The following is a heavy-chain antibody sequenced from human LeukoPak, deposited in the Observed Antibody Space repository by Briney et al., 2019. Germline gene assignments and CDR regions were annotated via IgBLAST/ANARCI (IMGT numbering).Heavy chain of an antibody. V-gene: IGHV3-9*01. CDR2: LSWNSDNI. CDR1: GFAFDDYA. J-gene: IGHJ2*01. Sequence: PAGGSLRLYCTASGFAFDDYAMHWVRQTPGKGLEWVSGLSWNSDNIAYAESVKGRFTISRDNANSSPHLRMNNLRPEDTALYFCAKGFGSGTRSYFDVWGRGTLVSVSS. D-gene: IGHD3-10*01. CDR3: AKGFGSGTRSYFDV.